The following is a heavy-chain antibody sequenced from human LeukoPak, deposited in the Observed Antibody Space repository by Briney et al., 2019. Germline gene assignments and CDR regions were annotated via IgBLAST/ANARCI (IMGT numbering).Heavy chain of an antibody. CDR1: GYTFTKYG. Sequence: ASVKVSCKASGYTFTKYGILWVHQAPGQRHEWMGWINAGNGNTKYSQKFQGRVIITRDTPASTAYMELSSLRSEDTAVYYCARFPAFCIESGCSSDIWGQGTMVTVSP. CDR3: ARFPAFCIESGCSSDI. CDR2: INAGNGNT. J-gene: IGHJ3*02. D-gene: IGHD1-26*01. V-gene: IGHV1-3*01.